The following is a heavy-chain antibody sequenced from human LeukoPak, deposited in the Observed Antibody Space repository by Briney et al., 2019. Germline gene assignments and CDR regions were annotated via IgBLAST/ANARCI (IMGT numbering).Heavy chain of an antibody. J-gene: IGHJ4*02. CDR2: ISGSGGST. V-gene: IGHV3-23*01. D-gene: IGHD2-21*02. CDR3: AKALGKSCGGDCSSFDY. Sequence: PGGSLRLSCAASGFTFSSYAMSWVRQAPGKGLEWVSAISGSGGSTYYADSVKGRFTISRDNSKNTLYLQMNSLRAEDTAVYYCAKALGKSCGGDCSSFDYWGQGTLVTVSS. CDR1: GFTFSSYA.